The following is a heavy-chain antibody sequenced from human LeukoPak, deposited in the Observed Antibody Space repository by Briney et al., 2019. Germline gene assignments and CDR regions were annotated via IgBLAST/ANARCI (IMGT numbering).Heavy chain of an antibody. Sequence: NPSETLSLTCTVSGGSISSYYWGWIRQPPGKGLEWIGTIYYSGSTYYNPSLKSRVTISVDTSKNQFSLKLSSVTAADTAVYYCARQEVYCSSTSCYARGYSYGTFFDYWGQGTLVTVSS. CDR2: IYYSGST. CDR1: GGSISSYY. J-gene: IGHJ4*02. CDR3: ARQEVYCSSTSCYARGYSYGTFFDY. D-gene: IGHD2-2*01. V-gene: IGHV4-39*01.